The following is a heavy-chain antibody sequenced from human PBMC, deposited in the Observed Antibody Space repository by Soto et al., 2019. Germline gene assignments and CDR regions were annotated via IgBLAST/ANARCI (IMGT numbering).Heavy chain of an antibody. V-gene: IGHV3-33*01. CDR3: ARGLVRTGDAFDI. CDR1: GFTFSSYG. CDR2: IWYDGSNK. J-gene: IGHJ3*02. D-gene: IGHD6-6*01. Sequence: QVQLVESGGGVVQPGRSLRLSCAASGFTFSSYGMHWVRQAPGKGLEWVAVIWYDGSNKYYADYVKGRFTISRDNSKNTLYLQMNSLRAEDTAVYYCARGLVRTGDAFDIWGQGTMVTVSS.